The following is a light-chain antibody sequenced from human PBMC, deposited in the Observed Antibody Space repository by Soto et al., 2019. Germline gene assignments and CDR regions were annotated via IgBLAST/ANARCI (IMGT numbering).Light chain of an antibody. J-gene: IGKJ5*01. CDR3: QHYGRSPIT. CDR2: GAS. Sequence: EVVVTQSPATLSLSPGERATLSCRASPSVSSSVAWYKHKPGQSPRLLIYGASSRATGIPDRFSGSGSGTEFTLTISRLEPEDFEVFYCQHYGRSPITFGQGTRLEIK. CDR1: PSVSSS. V-gene: IGKV3-20*01.